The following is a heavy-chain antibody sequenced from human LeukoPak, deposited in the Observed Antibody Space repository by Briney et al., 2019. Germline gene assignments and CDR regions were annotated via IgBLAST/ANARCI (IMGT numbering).Heavy chain of an antibody. J-gene: IGHJ4*02. CDR1: GFTFSSYA. CDR2: ISGSGGST. CDR3: AKMGWAAVGMSGGGY. D-gene: IGHD6-19*01. V-gene: IGHV3-23*01. Sequence: PGGSLRLSCTASGFTFSSYAMSWVRQAPGKGLEWVSAISGSGGSTTYADSVKGRFTISRDNSKNALFLQMNSLRVEDTAIYYCAKMGWAAVGMSGGGYWGQGILVTVSS.